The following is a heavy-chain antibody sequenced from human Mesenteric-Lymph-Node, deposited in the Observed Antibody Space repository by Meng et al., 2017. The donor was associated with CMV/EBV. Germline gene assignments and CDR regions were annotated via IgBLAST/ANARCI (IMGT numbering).Heavy chain of an antibody. J-gene: IGHJ3*02. D-gene: IGHD6-13*01. CDR3: TREVGQQLPRGAFDI. CDR2: MKGDGSEK. CDR1: GFSSRYW. Sequence: GGSLRLSCSASGFSSRYWMSWVRQAPGKGLEWVAMMKGDGSEKYYADSVRGRFTISRDNTQNSLYLQMNSLKVEDRAVYYCTREVGQQLPRGAFDIWGQGTMVTVSS. V-gene: IGHV3-7*01.